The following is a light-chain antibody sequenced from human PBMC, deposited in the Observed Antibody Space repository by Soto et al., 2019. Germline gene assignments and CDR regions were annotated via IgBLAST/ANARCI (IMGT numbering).Light chain of an antibody. CDR2: TAS. Sequence: PFTQSPASLSASLADSVTIPCRASQGISSYLAWYQQKPGKAPKLLIYTASTLQSGVPSRFSGSGSGTDFTLTISSLQPDDFATYYCLQLNSYPRTFGQGTKVDI. CDR3: LQLNSYPRT. CDR1: QGISSY. V-gene: IGKV1-9*01. J-gene: IGKJ1*01.